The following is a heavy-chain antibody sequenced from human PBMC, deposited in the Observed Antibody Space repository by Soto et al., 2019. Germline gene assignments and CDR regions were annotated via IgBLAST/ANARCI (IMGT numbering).Heavy chain of an antibody. CDR3: AKGPGDYYYYGMDV. CDR2: ISGSGGST. CDR1: GFTFSSYA. J-gene: IGHJ6*02. Sequence: EVQLLESGGGLVQPGGSLRLSCAASGFTFSSYAMSWVRQAPGKGLEWVSAISGSGGSTYYADSVKGRFTISRDNSKNALYLQMNSLSAEDTAVYYCAKGPGDYYYYGMDVWGQRPTVTVAS. V-gene: IGHV3-23*01.